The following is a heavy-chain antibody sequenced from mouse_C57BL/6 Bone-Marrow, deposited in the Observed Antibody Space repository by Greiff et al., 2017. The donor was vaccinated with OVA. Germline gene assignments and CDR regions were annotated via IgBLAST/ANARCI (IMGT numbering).Heavy chain of an antibody. J-gene: IGHJ3*01. CDR1: GFTFSDYG. V-gene: IGHV5-17*01. CDR3: ARGFAS. Sequence: EVKLMESGGGLVKPGGSLKLSCAASGFTFSDYGMHWVRPAPEKGLEWVAYISSGSSTIYYADTVSGRFTISSDNAKHTLFLQLTSLRSEDTAMYYCARGFASWDPGTLVTVSA. CDR2: ISSGSSTI.